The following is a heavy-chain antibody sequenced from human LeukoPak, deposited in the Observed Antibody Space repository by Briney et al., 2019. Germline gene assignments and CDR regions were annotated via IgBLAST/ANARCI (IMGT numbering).Heavy chain of an antibody. CDR3: ARSKPRYLIWFGEFRNYYGMDV. D-gene: IGHD3-10*01. V-gene: IGHV4-34*01. CDR1: GGSFSGYY. Sequence: PSETLSLTCAVYGGSFSGYYWSWIRQPPGKGLEWIGEINHSGSTNYNPSLKSRVTISVDTSKNQFSLKLSSVTAADTAVYYCARSKPRYLIWFGEFRNYYGMDVWGQGTTVTVSS. J-gene: IGHJ6*02. CDR2: INHSGST.